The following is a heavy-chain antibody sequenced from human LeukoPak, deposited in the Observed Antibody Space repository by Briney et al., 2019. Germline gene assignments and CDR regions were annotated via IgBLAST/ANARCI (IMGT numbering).Heavy chain of an antibody. CDR1: GFTLSSYG. J-gene: IGHJ4*02. V-gene: IGHV3-30*18. Sequence: GSLRLSCAASGFTLSSYGMHWVRQAPGKGLEWVAVISYDGSNKYYADSVKGRFTISRDNSKNTLYLQMNSLRAEDTAVYYCAKDSSSIVVVPAAILDWGQGTLVTVSS. CDR3: AKDSSSIVVVPAAILD. D-gene: IGHD2-2*01. CDR2: ISYDGSNK.